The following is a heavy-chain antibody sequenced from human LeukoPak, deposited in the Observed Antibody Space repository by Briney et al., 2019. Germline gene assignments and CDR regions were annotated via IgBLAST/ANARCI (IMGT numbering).Heavy chain of an antibody. D-gene: IGHD2-8*01. V-gene: IGHV3-21*01. Sequence: GGSLRLSCAASGFTFSSYSMNWVRQAPGKGLEWVSSISSSSSYIYYADSVKGRFTISRDNAKNSLYLQMNSLRAEDTAVYYCARDYCTNGVCYREDNDYWGQGTLVTVSS. CDR1: GFTFSSYS. CDR3: ARDYCTNGVCYREDNDY. J-gene: IGHJ4*02. CDR2: ISSSSSYI.